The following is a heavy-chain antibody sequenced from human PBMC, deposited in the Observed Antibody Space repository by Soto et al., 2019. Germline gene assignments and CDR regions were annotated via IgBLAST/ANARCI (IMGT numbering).Heavy chain of an antibody. Sequence: QVQLVQSGAEVKKPGASVRLSCKVSGKSFDNFAVHWVRQTPGQRPEWMGRINVGDDKTKYSEKFQGRVIVSYDTSATTAYMELRALSSEDTAVYYCERAKYDYIWGSYHPFDQWAQGAQVTVAS. CDR2: INVGDDKT. CDR3: ERAKYDYIWGSYHPFDQ. CDR1: GKSFDNFA. V-gene: IGHV1-3*01. J-gene: IGHJ4*02. D-gene: IGHD3-16*02.